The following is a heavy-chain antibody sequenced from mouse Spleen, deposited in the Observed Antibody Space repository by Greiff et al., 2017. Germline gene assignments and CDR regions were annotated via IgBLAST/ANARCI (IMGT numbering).Heavy chain of an antibody. Sequence: EVQLQESGPGLVKPSQSLSLTCSVTGYSITSGYYWNWIRQFPGNKLEWMGYISYDGSNNYNPSLKNRISITRDTSKNQFFLKLNSVTTEDTATYYCARDLSNPYYFDYWGQGTTLTVSS. CDR3: ARDLSNPYYFDY. CDR2: ISYDGSN. J-gene: IGHJ2*01. V-gene: IGHV3-6*01. CDR1: GYSITSGYY. D-gene: IGHD2-5*01.